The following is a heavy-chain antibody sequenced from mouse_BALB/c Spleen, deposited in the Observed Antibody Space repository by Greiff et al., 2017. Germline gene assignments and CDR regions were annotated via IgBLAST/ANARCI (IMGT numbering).Heavy chain of an antibody. J-gene: IGHJ3*01. V-gene: IGHV1S56*01. CDR1: GYTFTSYY. CDR3: ASRGAWFAY. Sequence: QVQLKQSGPELVKPGASVRISCKASGYTFTSYYIHWVKQRPGQGLEWIGWIYPGNVNTKYNEKFKGKATLTADKSSSTAYMQLSSLTSEDSAVYFCASRGAWFAYWGQGTLVTVSA. CDR2: IYPGNVNT.